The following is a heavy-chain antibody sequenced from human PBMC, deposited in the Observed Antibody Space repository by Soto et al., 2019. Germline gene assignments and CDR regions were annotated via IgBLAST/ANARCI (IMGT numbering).Heavy chain of an antibody. CDR3: AKGLSRYDSSAYYSNDAFDI. CDR2: VSGSGGRT. Sequence: GGSLRLSCAASGFTFGFYAMSWVRQAPGKGLEWVSIVSGSGGRTYNADSVKGRFTISRDNSKNTLYLQMNSLRAEDTAVYYCAKGLSRYDSSAYYSNDAFDIWGLGTMVTVSS. V-gene: IGHV3-23*01. J-gene: IGHJ3*02. D-gene: IGHD3-22*01. CDR1: GFTFGFYA.